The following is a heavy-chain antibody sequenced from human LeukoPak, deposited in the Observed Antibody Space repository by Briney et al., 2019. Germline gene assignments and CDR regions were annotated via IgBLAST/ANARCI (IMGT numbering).Heavy chain of an antibody. Sequence: RAGGSLRLSCAASGFTFSSYWMSWVRQAPGKGLEWVANIKQDGSEKYYVDSVKGRFTISRDNSKNTLYLQMNSLRAEDTAVYYCAKDHGVAAASFDYWGQGTLVTVSS. V-gene: IGHV3-7*03. D-gene: IGHD6-13*01. CDR1: GFTFSSYW. J-gene: IGHJ4*02. CDR3: AKDHGVAAASFDY. CDR2: IKQDGSEK.